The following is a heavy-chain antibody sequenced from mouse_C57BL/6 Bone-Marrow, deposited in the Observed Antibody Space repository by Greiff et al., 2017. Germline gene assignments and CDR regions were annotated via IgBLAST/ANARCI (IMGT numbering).Heavy chain of an antibody. Sequence: QVQLQQPGAELVRPGSSVKLSCKASGYTFTSYWMDWVKQRPGQGLEWIGNIYPSDSETHYNQKFKDKATLTVDKSSSTAYMQLSSLTSADSAVYYCARSLLDSYEGWFAYWGQGTLVTVSA. CDR1: GYTFTSYW. J-gene: IGHJ3*01. D-gene: IGHD2-12*01. V-gene: IGHV1-61*01. CDR2: IYPSDSET. CDR3: ARSLLDSYEGWFAY.